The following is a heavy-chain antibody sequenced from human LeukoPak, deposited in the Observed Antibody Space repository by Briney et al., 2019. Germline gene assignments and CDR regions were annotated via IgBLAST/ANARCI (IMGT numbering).Heavy chain of an antibody. CDR2: MNPDSGDT. J-gene: IGHJ5*02. Sequence: EASVKVSCKASGYAFTSNNINWVRQAPGQGLEWMGWMNPDSGDTGYAQKFQGRVTMTRNTSISTAYMELSSLTSEDTAVYYCARKTLYGLGKSWFDPWGQGTLVTVSS. CDR3: ARKTLYGLGKSWFDP. D-gene: IGHD3-10*01. CDR1: GYAFTSNN. V-gene: IGHV1-8*01.